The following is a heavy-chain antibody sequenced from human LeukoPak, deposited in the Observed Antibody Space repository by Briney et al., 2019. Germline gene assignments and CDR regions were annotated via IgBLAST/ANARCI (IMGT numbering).Heavy chain of an antibody. CDR1: GASINSNSYY. V-gene: IGHV4-39*01. J-gene: IGHJ5*02. Sequence: TSETLSLTCTVSGASINSNSYYWGWIRQPPGKGLEWIGSMYYTGSTFYSPSLKSRVTISLDTSKNQVSLKMKSVTAADTALYYCVRRVWFGEEDWFDPWGQGTLVTVSS. CDR2: MYYTGST. D-gene: IGHD3-10*01. CDR3: VRRVWFGEEDWFDP.